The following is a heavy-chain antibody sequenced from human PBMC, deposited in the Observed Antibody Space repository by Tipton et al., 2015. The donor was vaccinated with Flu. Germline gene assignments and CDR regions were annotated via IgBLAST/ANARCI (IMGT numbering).Heavy chain of an antibody. Sequence: TLSLTCAVSNYSISTGYYWGWFRQPPGKGLEWIGTIYHTGNTYYTPSLKSRVSISVDTSKNHFSLRLTFVTAADTAVYYCARLGSSPDYELYYYGIDVWGQETTDTVSS. CDR3: ARLGSSPDYELYYYGIDV. CDR2: IYHTGNT. J-gene: IGHJ6*02. D-gene: IGHD6-6*01. V-gene: IGHV4-38-2*01. CDR1: NYSISTGYY.